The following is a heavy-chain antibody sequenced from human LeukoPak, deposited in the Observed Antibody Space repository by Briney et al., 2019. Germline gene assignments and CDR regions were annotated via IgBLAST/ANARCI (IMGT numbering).Heavy chain of an antibody. J-gene: IGHJ5*02. V-gene: IGHV3-23*01. Sequence: PGGSLRLSCAASGFTFSSYGMSWVRQAPGKGLEWVSAISGSGGSTYYADSVKGRFTISRDNSKNTLYLQMNSLRAEDTAVYYCAKDQPMVRGVTNWFDPWGQGTLVTVSS. CDR3: AKDQPMVRGVTNWFDP. CDR2: ISGSGGST. CDR1: GFTFSSYG. D-gene: IGHD3-10*01.